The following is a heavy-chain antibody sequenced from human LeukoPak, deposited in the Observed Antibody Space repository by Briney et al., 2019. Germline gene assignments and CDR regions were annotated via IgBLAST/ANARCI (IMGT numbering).Heavy chain of an antibody. CDR2: ISYDGNNK. Sequence: PGRSLRLSCAASGFTFSSYGMHWVRQAPGKGLEWVAVISYDGNNKYYADSVKGRFTISRDNSKKTLYLQMNSLRAEDTAVYYCAKALLTGYWGGTFDIWGQGTMVTVSS. J-gene: IGHJ3*02. CDR3: AKALLTGYWGGTFDI. V-gene: IGHV3-30*18. D-gene: IGHD3-9*01. CDR1: GFTFSSYG.